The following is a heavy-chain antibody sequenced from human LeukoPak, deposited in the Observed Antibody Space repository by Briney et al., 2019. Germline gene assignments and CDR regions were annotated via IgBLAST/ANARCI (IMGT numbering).Heavy chain of an antibody. CDR1: GGSISSGGYY. CDR2: IYASGST. J-gene: IGHJ6*03. Sequence: SETLSLTCTVSGGSISSGGYYWTWIRQPAGKGLEWIGRIYASGSTNYNPSLESRVTISLDTSKNQFSLRLNSVTAADTAVYYCARHKQRYYMDVWGKGTTVTISS. V-gene: IGHV4-61*02. CDR3: ARHKQRYYMDV.